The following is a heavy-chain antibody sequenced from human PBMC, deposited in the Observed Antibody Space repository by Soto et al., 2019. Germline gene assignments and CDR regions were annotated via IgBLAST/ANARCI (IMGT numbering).Heavy chain of an antibody. CDR3: AKLGLRYYDFWSGPPPYFEY. J-gene: IGHJ4*02. CDR2: ISWNSGSI. Sequence: EVQLVESGGGLVQPGRSLRLSCAASGFTFDDYAMHWVRQAPGKGLEWVSGISWNSGSIGYADSVKGRFTISRDNAKNSLYLQMNSLRAEDTALYYCAKLGLRYYDFWSGPPPYFEYWGQGTLVTVSS. V-gene: IGHV3-9*01. D-gene: IGHD3-3*01. CDR1: GFTFDDYA.